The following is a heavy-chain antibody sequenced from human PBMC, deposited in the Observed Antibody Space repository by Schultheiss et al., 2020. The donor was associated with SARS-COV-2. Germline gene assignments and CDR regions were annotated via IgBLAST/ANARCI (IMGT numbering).Heavy chain of an antibody. CDR1: GYTFTSYY. D-gene: IGHD1-26*01. V-gene: IGHV1-46*01. CDR3: ATLGAGLTAANYYAGH. J-gene: IGHJ4*02. Sequence: ASVKVSCKASGYTFTSYYIHWVRQAPGQGLEWMGVINPSSGGTTYAQKFQDRVTMTRDTSTSTVYMELSSLRAEDTAVYYCATLGAGLTAANYYAGHWGQGTLVTVSS. CDR2: INPSSGGT.